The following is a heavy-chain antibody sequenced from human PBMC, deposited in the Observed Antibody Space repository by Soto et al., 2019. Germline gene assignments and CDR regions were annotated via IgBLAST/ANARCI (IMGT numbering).Heavy chain of an antibody. D-gene: IGHD2-8*01. CDR2: IDTDGNSI. CDR1: GFTFSNYW. Sequence: EVQLVESGGGLVEPGGSLGLSCAASGFTFSNYWMHWVRQAPGKGLVWVARIDTDGNSINYADFVEGRLRISRDNAKNTLYLQMNSLRAEDTAVYYCARNSPGVYALWVDVWGRGTTVTVS. CDR3: ARNSPGVYALWVDV. V-gene: IGHV3-74*01. J-gene: IGHJ6*02.